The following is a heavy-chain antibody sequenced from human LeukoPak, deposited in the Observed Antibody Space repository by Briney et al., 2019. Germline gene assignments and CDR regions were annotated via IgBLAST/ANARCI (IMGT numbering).Heavy chain of an antibody. D-gene: IGHD2-2*02. CDR3: ATYCSSTSCYTKDN. V-gene: IGHV4-39*01. Sequence: SETLSLTCTVSGGSISISSYYWGWIRQPPGKGLEWIGSIYYSGSTYYNPSLKSRVTISVDTSKNQFSLKLSSVTAADTAVYYCATYCSSTSCYTKDNWGQGTLVTVPS. CDR1: GGSISISSYY. CDR2: IYYSGST. J-gene: IGHJ4*02.